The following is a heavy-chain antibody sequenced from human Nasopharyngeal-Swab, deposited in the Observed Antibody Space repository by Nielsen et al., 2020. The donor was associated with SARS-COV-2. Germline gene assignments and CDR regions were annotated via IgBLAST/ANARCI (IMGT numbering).Heavy chain of an antibody. V-gene: IGHV1-8*01. D-gene: IGHD6-13*01. J-gene: IGHJ6*03. CDR2: MNPNSGNT. CDR1: GSTFTSYD. CDR3: ASLSPHSIAAGHYYYYMDV. Sequence: ASVKVSCKASGSTFTSYDINWVRQATGQGLEWMGWMNPNSGNTGYAQKFQGRVTMTRNTSISTAYMELSSLRSEDTAVYYCASLSPHSIAAGHYYYYMDVWGKGTTVTVSS.